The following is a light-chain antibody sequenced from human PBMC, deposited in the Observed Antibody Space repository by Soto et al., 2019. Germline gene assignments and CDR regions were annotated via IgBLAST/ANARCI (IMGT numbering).Light chain of an antibody. J-gene: IGKJ1*01. Sequence: VLTQSPVTLSVSPGERATLSCRASESVGFSLAWFQQKPGQAPRLLIYGASTRATGIPVRFSGSGSGTEFTLTIGSRQSEDLAVYFCQQYYDWRTFGQGTKVQI. CDR2: GAS. CDR3: QQYYDWRT. CDR1: ESVGFS. V-gene: IGKV3-15*01.